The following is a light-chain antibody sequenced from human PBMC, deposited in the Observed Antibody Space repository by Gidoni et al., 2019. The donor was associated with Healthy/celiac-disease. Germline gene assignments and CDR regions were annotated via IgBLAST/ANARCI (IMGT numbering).Light chain of an antibody. Sequence: IQLTQSPSSLSASVGDRVTITCRASQDISNYLAWFQQKPGKAPKYVIYAASSLQSGVPSKFSGNGSGTDFTLTISSLQHEDFGIYYCQQYNSPPYTFGQGTRLEI. CDR2: AAS. J-gene: IGKJ2*01. V-gene: IGKV1-16*02. CDR3: QQYNSPPYT. CDR1: QDISNY.